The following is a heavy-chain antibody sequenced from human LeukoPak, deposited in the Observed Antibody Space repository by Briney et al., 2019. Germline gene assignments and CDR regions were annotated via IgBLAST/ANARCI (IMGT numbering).Heavy chain of an antibody. CDR2: INLNSGGT. V-gene: IGHV1-2*06. J-gene: IGHJ4*02. CDR1: GYTFTGYY. D-gene: IGHD6-13*01. Sequence: ASVKVSCKASGYTFTGYYMHWVRQAPGQGLEWMGRINLNSGGTNFAQKFQGRVTMTRDTSISTAYMELSRLRSADTAVYYCARQGGSSWYYFDYWGQGTLVTVSS. CDR3: ARQGGSSWYYFDY.